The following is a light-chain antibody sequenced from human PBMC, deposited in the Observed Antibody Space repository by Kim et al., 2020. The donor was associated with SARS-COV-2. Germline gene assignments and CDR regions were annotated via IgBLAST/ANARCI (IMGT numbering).Light chain of an antibody. Sequence: QSITISCTGTSSDVGGYNYVSWYQQHPGKAPKLMIYAVSHRSSGVSNRFSGSKSGNTASLTISGLQAEDEADYYCSSYTSSSTLEVFGTGTKVTVL. V-gene: IGLV2-14*01. CDR3: SSYTSSSTLEV. CDR2: AVS. CDR1: SSDVGGYNY. J-gene: IGLJ1*01.